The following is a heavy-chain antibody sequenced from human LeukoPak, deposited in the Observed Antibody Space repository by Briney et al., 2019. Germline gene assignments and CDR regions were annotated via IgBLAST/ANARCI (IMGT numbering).Heavy chain of an antibody. CDR1: GFTFGDYA. J-gene: IGHJ6*02. CDR3: TRELLHYCRGGSCYFYGMDV. D-gene: IGHD2-15*01. Sequence: GGSLRLSCTASGFTFGDYAMSWVRQAPGKGLEWVGFIRSTAYGGTTEYAASVKGRFTISRDDSKSIAYLQMNSLKTEDTAVYYCTRELLHYCRGGSCYFYGMDVWGQGTTVTVSS. V-gene: IGHV3-49*04. CDR2: IRSTAYGGTT.